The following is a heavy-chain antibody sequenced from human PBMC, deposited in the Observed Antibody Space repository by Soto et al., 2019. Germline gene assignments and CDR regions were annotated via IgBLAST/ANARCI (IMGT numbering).Heavy chain of an antibody. D-gene: IGHD5-18*01. CDR3: ARSRRGYSYGHCFDY. Sequence: ASVKVSCKASGGTFSSYAISWVRQAPGQGLEWMGGIIPIFGTANYAQKFQGRVTITADESTSTAYMELSSLRSEDTAVYYCARSRRGYSYGHCFDYRGQGTLVTVSS. V-gene: IGHV1-69*13. J-gene: IGHJ4*02. CDR2: IIPIFGTA. CDR1: GGTFSSYA.